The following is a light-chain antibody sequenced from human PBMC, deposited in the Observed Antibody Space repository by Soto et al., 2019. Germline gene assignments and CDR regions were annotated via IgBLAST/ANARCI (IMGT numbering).Light chain of an antibody. CDR1: QSISSW. CDR3: QQYNSYSKT. V-gene: IGKV1-5*01. Sequence: DIQMTQSPCTLSASVEDRVTITCGASQSISSWLAWYQQKPGKAPKLLIYDASSLESGVPSRFSGSGSGTEFTLTISSLQPDDFAPYYCQQYNSYSKTLGQGTKVEIK. J-gene: IGKJ1*01. CDR2: DAS.